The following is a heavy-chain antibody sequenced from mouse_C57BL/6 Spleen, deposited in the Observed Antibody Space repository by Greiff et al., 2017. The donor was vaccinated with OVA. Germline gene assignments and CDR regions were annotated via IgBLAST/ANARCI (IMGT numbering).Heavy chain of an antibody. V-gene: IGHV1-55*01. D-gene: IGHD1-1*01. CDR2: IYPGSGST. J-gene: IGHJ4*01. CDR3: ARRKGHTVAEMMDY. CDR1: GYTFTSYW. Sequence: QVQLQQPGAELVKPGASVKMSCKASGYTFTSYWITWVKQRPGQGLEWIGDIYPGSGSTNYNEKFKSKATLTVDTSSSTAYMQLSSLTSEDSAVYYCARRKGHTVAEMMDYWGQGTSVTVSS.